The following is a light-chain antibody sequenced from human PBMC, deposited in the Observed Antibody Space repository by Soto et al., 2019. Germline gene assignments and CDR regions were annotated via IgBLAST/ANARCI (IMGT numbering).Light chain of an antibody. Sequence: DIQMTQSPSTLSASLGDRVTITCRASQSISSWLAWYQQKPGKAPKLLSYDASSLESGVPSRLRGSGSGTECTLTISSLPPDELETYYCQQYNSYSWTFGQGTKVDIK. CDR2: DAS. V-gene: IGKV1-5*01. J-gene: IGKJ1*01. CDR3: QQYNSYSWT. CDR1: QSISSW.